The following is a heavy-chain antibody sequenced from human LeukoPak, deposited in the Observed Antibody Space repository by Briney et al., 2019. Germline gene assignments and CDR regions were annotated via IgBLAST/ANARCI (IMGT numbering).Heavy chain of an antibody. V-gene: IGHV4-34*01. Sequence: SETLSLTCAVYGGSFSGYYWSWIRQPPGKGLEWIGEINHSGSTNYNPSLKSRVTISVDTSKNQFSLKLSSVTAADTAVYYCASVRNLVATSRPGDGDYFDYWGQGTLVTVSS. CDR1: GGSFSGYY. J-gene: IGHJ4*02. D-gene: IGHD5-12*01. CDR2: INHSGST. CDR3: ASVRNLVATSRPGDGDYFDY.